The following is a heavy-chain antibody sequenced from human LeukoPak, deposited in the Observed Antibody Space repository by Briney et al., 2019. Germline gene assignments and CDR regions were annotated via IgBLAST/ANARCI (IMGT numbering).Heavy chain of an antibody. Sequence: PGGSLRLSCAVSGFTFSSNGMHWVRQAPGKGLVWVSRINSDGSTIGYADSVKGRFTISRDNAKNTLFLQMNSLRAEDTADYYCRRGTTSTFHPWGQGTLVTVSS. CDR2: INSDGSTI. J-gene: IGHJ5*01. D-gene: IGHD4-11*01. CDR1: GFTFSSNG. V-gene: IGHV3-74*01. CDR3: RRGTTSTFHP.